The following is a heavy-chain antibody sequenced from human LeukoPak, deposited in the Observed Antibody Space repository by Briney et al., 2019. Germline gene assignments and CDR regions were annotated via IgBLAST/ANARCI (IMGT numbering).Heavy chain of an antibody. J-gene: IGHJ4*02. CDR2: IKQDGSKI. D-gene: IGHD6-6*01. Sequence: GGSLRLSCAASGFTFSNFAMHWVRQAPGKGLEWVANIKQDGSKIYFVGSVKGRFTISRDNAKNSLYLQMNSLRAEDTAVYYCAREYSTSSGPFDCWGQGTLVTVSS. CDR1: GFTFSNFA. V-gene: IGHV3-7*01. CDR3: AREYSTSSGPFDC.